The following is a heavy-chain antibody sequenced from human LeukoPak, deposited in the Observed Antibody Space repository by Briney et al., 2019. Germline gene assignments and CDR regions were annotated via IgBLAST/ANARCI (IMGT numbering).Heavy chain of an antibody. CDR2: ISGSGGST. CDR3: AKDRGLDILTGYYIVSCFDY. CDR1: GFTFSSYA. D-gene: IGHD3-9*01. Sequence: GGSLRLSCAASGFTFSSYAMSWVRQAPGKGLEWVSAISGSGGSTYYADSVKGRFTISRDNSKNTLYLQMNSLRAEDTAVYYCAKDRGLDILTGYYIVSCFDYWGQGTLVTVSS. J-gene: IGHJ4*02. V-gene: IGHV3-23*01.